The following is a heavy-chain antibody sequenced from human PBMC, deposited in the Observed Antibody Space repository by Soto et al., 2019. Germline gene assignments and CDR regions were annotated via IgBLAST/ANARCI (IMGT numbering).Heavy chain of an antibody. D-gene: IGHD3-22*01. Sequence: QVQLVESGGGVVQPGRSLRLSCAASGFTFSSYAMHWVRQAPGKGLEWVAVISYDGSNKYYADSVKGRFTISRDTSKNTLYLQMSSRIAEDTAVYYCARDVNYYDSSGYWAGDAFDIWGQGTKVTVSS. V-gene: IGHV3-30-3*01. J-gene: IGHJ3*02. CDR3: ARDVNYYDSSGYWAGDAFDI. CDR2: ISYDGSNK. CDR1: GFTFSSYA.